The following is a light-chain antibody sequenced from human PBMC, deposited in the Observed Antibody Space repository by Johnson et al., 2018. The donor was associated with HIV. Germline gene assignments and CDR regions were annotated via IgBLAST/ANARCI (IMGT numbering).Light chain of an antibody. V-gene: IGLV1-51*02. CDR2: ENN. CDR3: GTWDSSLSAGGV. J-gene: IGLJ1*01. Sequence: SVLTQPPSVSAAPGQKVTISCSGSSSNIGNNYVSWYQHLPGTAPKLLIYENNKRPSVIPDRFSGSKSCTSATLGITGLQTGDEADYYCGTWDSSLSAGGVFGTGTKVTVL. CDR1: SSNIGNNY.